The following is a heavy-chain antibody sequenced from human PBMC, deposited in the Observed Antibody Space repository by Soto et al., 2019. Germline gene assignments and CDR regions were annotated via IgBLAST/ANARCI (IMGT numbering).Heavy chain of an antibody. Sequence: PGGSLRLSCAASGFTFNNYAMSWVRQAPGRGLEWVSAISGSGGNTYYAESVKGRFTISRDNSRNTLYLQMNSLRAEDTAVYYCASHIITMVRGVISGWGQGTLVTVSS. CDR3: ASHIITMVRGVISG. D-gene: IGHD3-10*01. CDR2: ISGSGGNT. CDR1: GFTFNNYA. J-gene: IGHJ4*02. V-gene: IGHV3-23*01.